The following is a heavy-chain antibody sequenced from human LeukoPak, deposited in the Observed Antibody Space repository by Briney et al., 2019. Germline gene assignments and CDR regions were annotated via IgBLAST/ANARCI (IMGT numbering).Heavy chain of an antibody. D-gene: IGHD3-16*01. J-gene: IGHJ3*02. Sequence: GESLKISCKGSGYSFTGYWIGWVRQMPGKGLEWMGIIYPGDSDTRYSLSFQGQVTISADKSISTAYLHWSSLKASGTAMYYCARHLGESAFDAFDIWGQGTMVTVSS. V-gene: IGHV5-51*01. CDR1: GYSFTGYW. CDR2: IYPGDSDT. CDR3: ARHLGESAFDAFDI.